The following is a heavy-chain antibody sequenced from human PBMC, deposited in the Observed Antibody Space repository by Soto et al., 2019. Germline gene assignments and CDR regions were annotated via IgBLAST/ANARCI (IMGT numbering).Heavy chain of an antibody. D-gene: IGHD5-18*01. V-gene: IGHV3-7*04. Sequence: PGGSLRLSCAASGFTFSSYWMSWVRQAPGKGLEWVANIKQDGSEKYYVDSVKGRFTISRDNAKNSLYLQMNSLRAEDTAVYYCARDLIQLWNYYYYYYGMDVWGQGTTVTVSS. CDR1: GFTFSSYW. CDR3: ARDLIQLWNYYYYYYGMDV. CDR2: IKQDGSEK. J-gene: IGHJ6*02.